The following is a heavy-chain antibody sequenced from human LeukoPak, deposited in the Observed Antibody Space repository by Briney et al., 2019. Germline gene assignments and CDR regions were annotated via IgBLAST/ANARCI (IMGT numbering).Heavy chain of an antibody. CDR3: ARVRNYYDSSGYYPLFDY. CDR1: GGSISSYY. Sequence: SETLSLTCTVSGGSISSYYWSWIRQPPGKGLEWIGYIYYSGSTNYNPSLKSRVTISVDTSKNQFSLKLSSVTAADTAVYYCARVRNYYDSSGYYPLFDYWGQGTLVTVSS. V-gene: IGHV4-59*01. D-gene: IGHD3-22*01. J-gene: IGHJ4*02. CDR2: IYYSGST.